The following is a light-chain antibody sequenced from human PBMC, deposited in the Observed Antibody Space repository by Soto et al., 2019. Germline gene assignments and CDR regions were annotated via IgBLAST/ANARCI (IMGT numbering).Light chain of an antibody. CDR2: GAS. V-gene: IGKV3-15*01. CDR3: QYYDSFRT. CDR1: QSVSNN. J-gene: IGKJ1*01. Sequence: ETVMTQSPATLSVSPGERATLSCRASQSVSNNLTWYQQKPGQPPRLLIYGASTRATGVPGRFSGSGSGTDFTLTISRLEPEDFAVYFCQYYDSFRTFGQGTKVDI.